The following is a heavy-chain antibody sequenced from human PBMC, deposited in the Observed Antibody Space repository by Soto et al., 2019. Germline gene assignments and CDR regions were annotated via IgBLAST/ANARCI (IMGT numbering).Heavy chain of an antibody. J-gene: IGHJ5*02. CDR3: ARSSGLHLNWFAP. CDR2: IIPIFGTA. Sequence: SVKVSCKASGGTFSSYAISWVRQAPGQGLEWMGGIIPIFGTANYAQKFQGRVTITADESTSTAYMELSSLRSEDTAVYYCARSSGLHLNWFAPWGQGTLDTVSS. CDR1: GGTFSSYA. V-gene: IGHV1-69*13.